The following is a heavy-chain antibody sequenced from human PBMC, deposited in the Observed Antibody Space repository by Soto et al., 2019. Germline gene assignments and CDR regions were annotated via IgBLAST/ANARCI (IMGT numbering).Heavy chain of an antibody. CDR1: GFTFSIND. D-gene: IGHD1-7*01. J-gene: IGHJ4*02. CDR2: ISNDGNNK. CDR3: AKDHQTYNWDYLFDS. V-gene: IGHV3-30*18. Sequence: GGSLRLSCVASGFTFSINDMHWVRQAPGRGLEWVAVISNDGNNKYYADSVKGRFTLSRDNSKNMVYLQMDSLRVEDTAVYFCAKDHQTYNWDYLFDSWGPGTLVTVSS.